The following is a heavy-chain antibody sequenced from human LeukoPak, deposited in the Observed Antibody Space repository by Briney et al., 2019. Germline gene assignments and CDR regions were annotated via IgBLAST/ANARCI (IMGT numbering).Heavy chain of an antibody. D-gene: IGHD3-10*01. CDR1: GFTFSDYY. J-gene: IGHJ3*02. Sequence: GGSLRLSCAASGFTFSDYYMSWIRQAPGKGLEWVSSIATSSDYIYYAGSLKGRFTISRDNAKNSLYLHMNSLRPDDTAAYYCARGRSITILRGVAISDGFDIWGQGTKVTVS. CDR2: IATSSDYI. CDR3: ARGRSITILRGVAISDGFDI. V-gene: IGHV3-11*06.